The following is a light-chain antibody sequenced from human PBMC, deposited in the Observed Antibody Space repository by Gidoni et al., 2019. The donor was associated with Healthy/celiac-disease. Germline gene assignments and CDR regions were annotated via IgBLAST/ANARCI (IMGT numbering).Light chain of an antibody. J-gene: IGKJ1*01. CDR2: AAS. CDR3: QQSYSTPAWT. Sequence: DIQMTQSPSSLSASVGDRVTLTCRASQSISSSLNWYQQKPGKAPKLLIYAASSLQSGVPSRFSGSGSGTDFTLTISSLQPEDFATYYCQQSYSTPAWTFXQXTKVEIK. V-gene: IGKV1-39*01. CDR1: QSISSS.